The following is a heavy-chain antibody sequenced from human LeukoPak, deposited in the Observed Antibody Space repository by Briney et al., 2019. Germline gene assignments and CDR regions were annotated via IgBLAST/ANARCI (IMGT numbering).Heavy chain of an antibody. CDR2: IYYSGTT. Sequence: TSETLSLTCTVSGGSISSSPYFWGWIRQPPGKGLEWISSIYYSGTTYYNPSLKSRVTISVDTSKNQFSLMLSSVTAADTAVYYCSRHDYDGVQNYYSYYMGVWGKGTTVTVSS. V-gene: IGHV4-39*01. D-gene: IGHD4-17*01. J-gene: IGHJ6*03. CDR3: SRHDYDGVQNYYSYYMGV. CDR1: GGSISSSPYF.